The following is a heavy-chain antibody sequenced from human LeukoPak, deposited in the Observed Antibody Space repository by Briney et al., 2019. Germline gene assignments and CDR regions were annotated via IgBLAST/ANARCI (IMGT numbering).Heavy chain of an antibody. CDR2: ISASSST. CDR1: GLTFSSYA. J-gene: IGHJ4*02. D-gene: IGHD1-26*01. CDR3: AKASWELQGTDY. V-gene: IGHV3-23*01. Sequence: GGSLRLSCAASGLTFSSYAMSWVRQAPGKGLEWVSAISASSSTYYADSVKGRFTISRDNSKNTLYLQTNSLRAEDTAVYYCAKASWELQGTDYWGQGTLVTVSS.